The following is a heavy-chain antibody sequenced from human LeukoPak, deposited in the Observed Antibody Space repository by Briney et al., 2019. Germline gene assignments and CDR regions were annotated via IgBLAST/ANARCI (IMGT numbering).Heavy chain of an antibody. CDR1: GGSISSYY. D-gene: IGHD6-6*01. V-gene: IGHV4-4*07. CDR2: IYTSGST. Sequence: SETLSLTCTVSGGSISSYYWSWIRQPAGKGLEWIGRIYTSGSTNYKPSLKSRVTMSVDTSKNQFSLKLSSVTATDTAVYYCARDRDLAARYYYYYMDVWGKGTTVTVSS. CDR3: ARDRDLAARYYYYYMDV. J-gene: IGHJ6*03.